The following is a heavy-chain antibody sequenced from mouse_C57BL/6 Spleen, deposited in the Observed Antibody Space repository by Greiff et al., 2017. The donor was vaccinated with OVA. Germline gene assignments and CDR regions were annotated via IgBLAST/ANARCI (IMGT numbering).Heavy chain of an antibody. CDR2: IRLKSDNYAT. Sequence: EVKLVESGGGLVQPGGSMKLSCVASGFTFSNYWMNWVRQSPEKGLEWIAQIRLKSDNYATHYAESVKGRFTISRDDSKSSVYLQMNKLRAEDTGIYYCTIYYGGAWFAYWGQGTLVTVSA. D-gene: IGHD2-1*01. CDR1: GFTFSNYW. CDR3: TIYYGGAWFAY. J-gene: IGHJ3*01. V-gene: IGHV6-3*01.